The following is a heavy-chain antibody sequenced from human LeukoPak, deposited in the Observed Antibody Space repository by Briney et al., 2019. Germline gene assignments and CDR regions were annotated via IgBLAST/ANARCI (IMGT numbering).Heavy chain of an antibody. D-gene: IGHD1-14*01. CDR2: IYYSGST. V-gene: IGHV4-59*05. Sequence: SETLSLTCTVSGGSISNYYWSWIRQPPGKGLEWIGSIYYSGSTYYNPSLKSRVTISVDTSKNQFSLKLSSVTAADTAVYYCARGMTHSPPLPFDYWGQGTLVTVSS. J-gene: IGHJ4*02. CDR3: ARGMTHSPPLPFDY. CDR1: GGSISNYY.